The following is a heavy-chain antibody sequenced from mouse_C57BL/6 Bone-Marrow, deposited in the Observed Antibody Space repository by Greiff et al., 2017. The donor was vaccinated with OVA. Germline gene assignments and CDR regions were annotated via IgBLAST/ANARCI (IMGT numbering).Heavy chain of an antibody. CDR3: AREGHWDGYLDY. J-gene: IGHJ2*01. CDR2: IDPSDSYT. Sequence: QVQLPQPGAELVMPGASVKLSCKASGYTFTSYWMHWVKQRPGQGLEWIGEIDPSDSYTNYNQKFKGKSTLTVDKSSSTAYMQHSSLTSEDSAVYYCAREGHWDGYLDYWGEGTTLTVCS. CDR1: GYTFTSYW. D-gene: IGHD4-1*01. V-gene: IGHV1-69*01.